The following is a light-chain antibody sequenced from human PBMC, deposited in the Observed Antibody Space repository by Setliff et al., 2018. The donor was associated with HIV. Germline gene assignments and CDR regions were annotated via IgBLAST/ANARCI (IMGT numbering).Light chain of an antibody. Sequence: DIVMNQSPDSLAVPLGERATINCKSSQSVLYSSNNNNYLAWYQQKPGQPPKLLISWASTRESGVPDRFSGSGSGTDFTLTISSRQAEDVAVYYCQQYYSSPRTFGQGTKVDIK. CDR2: WAS. J-gene: IGKJ1*01. V-gene: IGKV4-1*01. CDR3: QQYYSSPRT. CDR1: QSVLYSSNNNNY.